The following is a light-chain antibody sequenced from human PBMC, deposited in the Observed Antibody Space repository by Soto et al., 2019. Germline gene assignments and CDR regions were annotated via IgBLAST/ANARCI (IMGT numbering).Light chain of an antibody. CDR3: SSYTSSSTPVV. CDR2: EVT. Sequence: QAVVTQPASVSGSPGQSITISCTGTSSDVAGYNYVSWYQQHPGKAPKLMIYEVTNRPSGVSNRFSGSKSGNTASLTISGLQAEDEADYYCSSYTSSSTPVVFGGGTQLTVL. CDR1: SSDVAGYNY. V-gene: IGLV2-14*01. J-gene: IGLJ2*01.